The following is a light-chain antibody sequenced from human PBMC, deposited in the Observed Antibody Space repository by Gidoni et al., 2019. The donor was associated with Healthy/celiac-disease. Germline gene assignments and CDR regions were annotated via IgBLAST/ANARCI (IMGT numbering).Light chain of an antibody. CDR3: QQRYSYPFT. CDR2: AES. CDR1: HGISSD. J-gene: IGKJ3*01. Sequence: IQLTQSPSFLSASVGDRVTITCRASHGISSDLAWYQQQPGKAPKLLNYAESTLQSGVPSRFSGCGSGTEFTLTISGLQPVDFATYYWQQRYSYPFTFGPXTKVEIK. V-gene: IGKV1-9*01.